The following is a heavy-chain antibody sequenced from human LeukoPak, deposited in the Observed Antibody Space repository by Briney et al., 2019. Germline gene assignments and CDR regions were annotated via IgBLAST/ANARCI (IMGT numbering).Heavy chain of an antibody. CDR2: IKGDGSST. D-gene: IGHD1-26*01. Sequence: GSLRLSCAASGFTFSNNWMHWVRQAPGKGLVWVSRIKGDGSSTDYSDSVKGRFTISRAKAKNTLLLQMKSLRAEATDVYYCVRDGVGAPPFDYWGQGVLVTVSS. CDR1: GFTFSNNW. CDR3: VRDGVGAPPFDY. V-gene: IGHV3-74*01. J-gene: IGHJ4*02.